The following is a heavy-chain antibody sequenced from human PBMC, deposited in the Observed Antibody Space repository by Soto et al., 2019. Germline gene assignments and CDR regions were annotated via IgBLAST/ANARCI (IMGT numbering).Heavy chain of an antibody. V-gene: IGHV1-18*01. D-gene: IGHD3-22*01. CDR2: ISADDGYT. J-gene: IGHJ4*02. Sequence: VQLVQSGTEVKQPGDSVKVSCKASGYTFSSYGLSWVRQAPGQGLEWMGWISADDGYTNYAQNLQGRVTMTTDTSTSTAYMELRNLRSDDTAIYYWARGRKNYYFEDYWGQGTLVTVSS. CDR3: ARGRKNYYFEDY. CDR1: GYTFSSYG.